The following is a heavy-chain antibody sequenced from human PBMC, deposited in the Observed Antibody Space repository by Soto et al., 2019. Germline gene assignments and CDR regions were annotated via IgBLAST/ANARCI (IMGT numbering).Heavy chain of an antibody. V-gene: IGHV4-31*03. J-gene: IGHJ5*02. Sequence: SETLSLTCTVSGGSISSGGYYWSWIRQHPGKGLEWIGYIYYSGSTYYNPSLKSRVTISVDTSKNQFSLKLSSVTAADTAVYYCARGSLLRFLNWFDPWGQGTLVTVS. CDR2: IYYSGST. CDR3: ARGSLLRFLNWFDP. CDR1: GGSISSGGYY. D-gene: IGHD3-3*01.